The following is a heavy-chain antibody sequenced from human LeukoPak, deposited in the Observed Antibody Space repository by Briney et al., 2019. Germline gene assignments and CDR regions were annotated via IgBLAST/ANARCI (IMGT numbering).Heavy chain of an antibody. J-gene: IGHJ4*02. V-gene: IGHV3-7*01. CDR2: IKQDGSDK. CDR3: AITPRAAAGPSARSPFHY. Sequence: GGSLRLSCEVSGFTFSSYWMNWVRQAPGKGLEWVANIKQDGSDKYYVDSVKGRFTISRDNAKNSLYLQMNSLRAEDTAVHYCAITPRAAAGPSARSPFHYWGQGTLVTVSS. CDR1: GFTFSSYW. D-gene: IGHD6-13*01.